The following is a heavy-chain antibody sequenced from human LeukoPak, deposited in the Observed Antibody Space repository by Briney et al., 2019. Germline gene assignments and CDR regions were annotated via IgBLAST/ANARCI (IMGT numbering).Heavy chain of an antibody. CDR3: ARSLQWLVT. J-gene: IGHJ5*02. CDR2: INHSGST. D-gene: IGHD6-19*01. CDR1: GGSFSGYY. Sequence: SETLSLTCAVYGGSFSGYYWSWIRQPPGKGLEWIGEINHSGSTNYNPSLKSRVTISVDTSKNQFSLKLSSVTAADTAVYYCARSLQWLVTWGQGTLVTVSS. V-gene: IGHV4-34*01.